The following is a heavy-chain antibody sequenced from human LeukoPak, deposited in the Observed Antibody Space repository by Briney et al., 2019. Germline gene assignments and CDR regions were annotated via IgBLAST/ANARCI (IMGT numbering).Heavy chain of an antibody. D-gene: IGHD3-3*01. CDR3: AKGGWSLGY. V-gene: IGHV4-39*07. CDR1: GGSITDTNYF. Sequence: SETLSLTCTVSGGSITDTNYFWSWIRQPPGKGLEWIGSFSFRANTYYSPSLRSRVTISPDTSREHISLRLTSVTAADTAVYYCAKGGWSLGYWGQGTLVTVSS. CDR2: FSFRANT. J-gene: IGHJ4*02.